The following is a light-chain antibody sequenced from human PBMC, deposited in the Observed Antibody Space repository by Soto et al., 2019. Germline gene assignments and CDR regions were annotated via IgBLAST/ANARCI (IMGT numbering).Light chain of an antibody. CDR2: GAS. CDR1: QSVSSN. Sequence: EIVMTQSPATLSVSPGERATLSCRASQSVSSNLAWYKQNPGQPPRLLIYGASTRSTGIPATFSCSGSGTEFTLTISSLQSEDFAVYYCQQYNNWPLSTFGQGTKLEIK. V-gene: IGKV3-15*01. J-gene: IGKJ2*01. CDR3: QQYNNWPLST.